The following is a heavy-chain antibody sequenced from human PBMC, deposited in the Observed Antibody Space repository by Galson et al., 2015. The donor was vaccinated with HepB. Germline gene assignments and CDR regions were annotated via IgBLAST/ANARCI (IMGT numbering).Heavy chain of an antibody. D-gene: IGHD5/OR15-5a*01. CDR1: GLNVSNNY. CDR3: ARDNTVFACDY. J-gene: IGHJ4*02. CDR2: MYSGGTT. Sequence: SLRLSCAASGLNVSNNYMSWVRQAPGKGLEWVSVMYSGGTTYYADSVKGRFTISRDNIKNTLYPQMSSLRAEDTAVYYCARDNTVFACDYWGQGTLVTVSS. V-gene: IGHV3-53*01.